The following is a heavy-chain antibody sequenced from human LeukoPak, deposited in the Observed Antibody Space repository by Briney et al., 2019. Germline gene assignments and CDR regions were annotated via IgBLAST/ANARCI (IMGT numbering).Heavy chain of an antibody. D-gene: IGHD1-1*01. V-gene: IGHV3-23*01. CDR2: IRGGDET. CDR3: AKANWISNADAVW. Sequence: GGSLRLSCVASGFSFTNYAMSWVRQAPARGPEWVSSIRGGDETFYADSAKGRFTLSRDDSRNTVYLQLNNLRVEDTAIYYCAKANWISNADAVWWGQGTQVTVSS. J-gene: IGHJ4*02. CDR1: GFSFTNYA.